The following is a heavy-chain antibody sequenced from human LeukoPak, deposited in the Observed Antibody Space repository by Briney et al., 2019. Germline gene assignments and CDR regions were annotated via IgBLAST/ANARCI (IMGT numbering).Heavy chain of an antibody. V-gene: IGHV4-59*01. D-gene: IGHD4-23*01. CDR1: GGSISSYY. Sequence: SETLSLTCTVSGGSISSYYWSWIRQPPGKGLEWIGYIYYSGSTNYNPSLKSRVTISLDTSKNQFSLKLSSVTAADTAVYYCAWGDSTVTPKYFQYWGQGTLVTVSS. CDR2: IYYSGST. CDR3: AWGDSTVTPKYFQY. J-gene: IGHJ1*01.